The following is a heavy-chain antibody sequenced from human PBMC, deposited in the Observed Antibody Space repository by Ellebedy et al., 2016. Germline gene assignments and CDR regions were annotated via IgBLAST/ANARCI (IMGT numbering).Heavy chain of an antibody. CDR3: ARVGGRDTAMVTGDY. CDR1: GYTFTSYG. V-gene: IGHV1-18*01. D-gene: IGHD5-18*01. J-gene: IGHJ4*02. CDR2: ISAYNGNT. Sequence: ASVKVSXXASGYTFTSYGISWVRQAPGQGLEWMGWISAYNGNTNYAQKLQGRVTMTTDTSTSTAYMELRSLRSDDTAVYYCARVGGRDTAMVTGDYWGQGTLVTVSS.